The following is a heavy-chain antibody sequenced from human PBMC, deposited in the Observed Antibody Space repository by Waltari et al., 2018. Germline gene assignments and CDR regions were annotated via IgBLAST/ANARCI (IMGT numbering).Heavy chain of an antibody. CDR1: GYTFTGHY. J-gene: IGHJ4*02. Sequence: QVQLVQSGAEVKKPGASVKVSCKASGYTFTGHYMHWVRQAPGQGLEWMGRVNPNSGGTNYAQQFQGRVTMTSDTSISTTYMELSRLRSDDTAVYYCARDLGEGPDWGQGTLVTVSS. V-gene: IGHV1-2*06. D-gene: IGHD3-16*01. CDR2: VNPNSGGT. CDR3: ARDLGEGPD.